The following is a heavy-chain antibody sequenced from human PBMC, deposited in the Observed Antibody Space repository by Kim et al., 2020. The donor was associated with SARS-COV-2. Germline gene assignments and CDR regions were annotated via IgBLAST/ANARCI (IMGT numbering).Heavy chain of an antibody. J-gene: IGHJ4*02. CDR2: VHHNGNT. CDR3: ARKRADSTGFIDY. D-gene: IGHD3-22*01. V-gene: IGHV4-59*01. Sequence: SETLSLTCTVSSDSISDYYWSWIRQPPGKGLEWIGYVHHNGNTNYSPSLKSRGTIAVHTSKTQFFLMLTSVTAADTAVYYCARKRADSTGFIDYWGQG. CDR1: SDSISDYY.